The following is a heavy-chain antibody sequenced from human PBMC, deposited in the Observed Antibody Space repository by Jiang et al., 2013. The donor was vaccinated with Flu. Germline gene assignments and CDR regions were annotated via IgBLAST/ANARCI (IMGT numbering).Heavy chain of an antibody. J-gene: IGHJ6*02. CDR2: INAGNGNT. D-gene: IGHD1-1*01. CDR3: ARTGPSLDPYYYYGMDV. CDR1: GYTFTSYA. Sequence: SVKVSCKASGYTFTSYAMHWVRQAPGQRLEWMGWINAGNGNTKYSQKFQGRVTITRDTSASTAYMELSSLRSEDTAVYYCARTGPSLDPYYYYGMDVWGQGTTVTVSS. V-gene: IGHV1-3*01.